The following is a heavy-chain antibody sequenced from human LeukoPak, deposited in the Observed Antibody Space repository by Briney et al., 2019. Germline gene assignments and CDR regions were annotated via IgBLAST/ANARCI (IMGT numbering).Heavy chain of an antibody. CDR3: ARERYDSSGDYYFAY. J-gene: IGHJ4*02. CDR2: IDTSVGST. Sequence: GASVKVSCKASGYRFTSYHMHWVRQGPGQGLEWMGIIDTSVGSTSYVRKFQGRGTITRDTCTSKDYMEMSSLRSEDTAVYYCARERYDSSGDYYFAYWGQGTLVTVSS. V-gene: IGHV1-46*01. CDR1: GYRFTSYH. D-gene: IGHD3-22*01.